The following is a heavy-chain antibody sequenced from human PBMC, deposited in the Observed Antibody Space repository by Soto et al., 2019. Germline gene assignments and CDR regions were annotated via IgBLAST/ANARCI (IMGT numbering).Heavy chain of an antibody. V-gene: IGHV5-51*01. J-gene: IGHJ6*02. Sequence: PGESLKISCKGSGYSFTSYWIGWVRQMPGKGLEWMGIIYPGDSDTRYSPSFQGQVTISADKSISTAYLQWSSLKASDTAMYYCAIAPKTGVAGTDRFLDYYGMDVWGQGTTVTVSS. D-gene: IGHD6-19*01. CDR2: IYPGDSDT. CDR3: AIAPKTGVAGTDRFLDYYGMDV. CDR1: GYSFTSYW.